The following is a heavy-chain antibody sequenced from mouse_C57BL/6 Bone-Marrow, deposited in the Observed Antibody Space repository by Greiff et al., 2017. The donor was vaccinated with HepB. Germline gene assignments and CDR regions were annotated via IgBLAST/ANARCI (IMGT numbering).Heavy chain of an antibody. CDR3: ARGGLTAGTMDY. Sequence: QVHVKQPGAELVKPGASVKLSCKASGYTFTSYWMHWVKQRPGQGLEWIGMIHPNSGSTNYNEKFKSKATLTVDKSSSTAYMQLSSLTSEDSAVYYCARGGLTAGTMDYWGQGTSVTVSS. CDR2: IHPNSGST. V-gene: IGHV1-64*01. J-gene: IGHJ4*01. D-gene: IGHD4-1*01. CDR1: GYTFTSYW.